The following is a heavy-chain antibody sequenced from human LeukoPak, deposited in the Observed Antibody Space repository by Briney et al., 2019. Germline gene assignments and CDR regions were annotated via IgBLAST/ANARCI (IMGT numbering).Heavy chain of an antibody. D-gene: IGHD3-3*01. V-gene: IGHV4-59*01. CDR1: GGSISSYY. CDR2: IYYSGST. CDR3: AREGYDFWSGHLPLDV. Sequence: SETLSLTCTVSGGSISSYYWSWIRQPPGKGLEWIGYIYYSGSTNYNPSLKSRVTISVDTSKNQFPLKLSSVTAAGTAVYYCAREGYDFWSGHLPLDVWGQGTTVTVSS. J-gene: IGHJ6*02.